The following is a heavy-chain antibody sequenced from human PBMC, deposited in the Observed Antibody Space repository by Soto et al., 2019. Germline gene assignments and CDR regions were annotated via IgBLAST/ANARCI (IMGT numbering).Heavy chain of an antibody. J-gene: IGHJ4*02. CDR1: GGSISSGGYY. D-gene: IGHD3-22*01. CDR2: IYYSGST. CDR3: ASHVGSYYDSSGYYFDY. Sequence: PSETLSLTCTVSGGSISSGGYYWSWIRQHPGKGLEWIGYIYYSGSTYYNPSLKSRVTISVDTSKNQFSLKLSSVTAADTAVYYCASHVGSYYDSSGYYFDYWGQGTLVTVSS. V-gene: IGHV4-31*03.